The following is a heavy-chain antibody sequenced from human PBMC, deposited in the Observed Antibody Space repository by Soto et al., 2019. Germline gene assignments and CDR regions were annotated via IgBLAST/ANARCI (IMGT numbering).Heavy chain of an antibody. D-gene: IGHD3-10*01. Sequence: PGGSLRLSGAASGFTFRSYAIHGVRQAPGKGLEWVAVISRDGSNKYYVDSVKGRFTISRDNSKDTVYLQMNSLRDEFSAMFYCARSRSGAVADSLDFWGQGTLVTVSS. CDR3: ARSRSGAVADSLDF. CDR1: GFTFRSYA. CDR2: ISRDGSNK. J-gene: IGHJ4*02. V-gene: IGHV3-30*04.